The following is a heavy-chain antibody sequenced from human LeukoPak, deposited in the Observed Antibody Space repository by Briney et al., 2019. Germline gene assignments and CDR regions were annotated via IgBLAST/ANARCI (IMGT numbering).Heavy chain of an antibody. CDR3: GRRDRYGYWGGKDY. Sequence: PSETLSLTCAVYGGSFSGYYWSWIRQPPGKGLVWIREINHSGSTNQNPSLKSRVTISEDTSKNQFSLTLSPLTAADTAVYYCGRRDRYGYWGGKDYWGQGTLVTVSS. D-gene: IGHD5-18*01. CDR1: GGSFSGYY. J-gene: IGHJ4*02. CDR2: INHSGST. V-gene: IGHV4-34*01.